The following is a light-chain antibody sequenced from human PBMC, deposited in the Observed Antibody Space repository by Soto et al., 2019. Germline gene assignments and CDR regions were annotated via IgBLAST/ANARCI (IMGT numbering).Light chain of an antibody. V-gene: IGLV2-23*01. CDR1: STDVGSYDL. J-gene: IGLJ3*02. Sequence: QSALTQPASVSGSPGQSIHISCTGTSTDVGSYDLVSWYQIHPGKAPKLVIYEANKRPSGISGRFSVSKSGNTASLTISGLQAEDEAHYYCCSYARGRIWGFGGGTQLTV. CDR2: EAN. CDR3: CSYARGRIWG.